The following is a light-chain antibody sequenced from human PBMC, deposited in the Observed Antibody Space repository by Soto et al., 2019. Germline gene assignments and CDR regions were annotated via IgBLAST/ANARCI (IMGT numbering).Light chain of an antibody. CDR1: QSVSTA. V-gene: IGKV1-5*03. Sequence: DIQMTQSPSTLSASVGDRVTITCRASQSVSTALAWWQQKPGKAPNLLIYTVSRLKSGVPSRFSASGSGTEFTLTVSSLQPDDFATYYCQQYYRYPPTFGGGTKVEIK. CDR3: QQYYRYPPT. J-gene: IGKJ4*01. CDR2: TVS.